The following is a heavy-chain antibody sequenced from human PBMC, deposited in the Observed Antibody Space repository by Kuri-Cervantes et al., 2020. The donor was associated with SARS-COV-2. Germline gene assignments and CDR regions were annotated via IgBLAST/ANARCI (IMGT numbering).Heavy chain of an antibody. D-gene: IGHD3-3*01. CDR1: GFTFGDYA. CDR2: ISSSGSTI. J-gene: IGHJ4*02. Sequence: GESLKISCTASGFTFGDYAMSWIRQAPGKGLEWVSYISSSGSTIYYADSVKGRFTISRDNAKNSLYLQMNSLRAEDTAVYYCARADFWSGYYIDYWGQGTLVTVSS. CDR3: ARADFWSGYYIDY. V-gene: IGHV3-11*04.